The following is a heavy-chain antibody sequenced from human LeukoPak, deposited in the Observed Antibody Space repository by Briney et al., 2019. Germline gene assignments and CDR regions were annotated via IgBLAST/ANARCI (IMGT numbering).Heavy chain of an antibody. CDR1: GYIFTNYD. Sequence: AAPVKVSCKASGYIFTNYDFSWVRQAPGLGPEWMGWISTSNDKTHYAEKFQGRVSLTTDISTSTAYMEVRSLTSDDTAVYYCARHSEIGIAGDYWGQGTLVTVSS. V-gene: IGHV1-18*01. J-gene: IGHJ4*02. D-gene: IGHD1-1*01. CDR2: ISTSNDKT. CDR3: ARHSEIGIAGDY.